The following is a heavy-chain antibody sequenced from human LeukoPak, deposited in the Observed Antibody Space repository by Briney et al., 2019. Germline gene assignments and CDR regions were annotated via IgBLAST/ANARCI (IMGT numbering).Heavy chain of an antibody. CDR2: IDPSDSYT. CDR1: GYSFTSYW. CDR3: AITPAVDPDY. J-gene: IGHJ4*02. V-gene: IGHV5-10-1*01. Sequence: GESPKISCKGSGYSFTSYWISWVRQMPGKGLEWMGRIDPSDSYTNYSPSFQGHVTISADKSISTAYLQWSSLKASDTAMYYCAITPAVDPDYWGQGTLVTVSS. D-gene: IGHD2-15*01.